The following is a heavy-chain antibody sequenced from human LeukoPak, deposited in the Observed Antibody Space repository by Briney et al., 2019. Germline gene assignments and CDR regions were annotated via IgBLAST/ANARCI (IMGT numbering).Heavy chain of an antibody. J-gene: IGHJ3*02. CDR2: ISSSGSTI. Sequence: PGGPLRLSCAASGFTFSSYEMNWVRQAPGKGLEWVSYISSSGSTIYYADSVKGRFTISRDNAKNSLYLQMNSLRAEETAAYYCARATMVRGPRKAFDIWGQGTMVTVSS. D-gene: IGHD3-10*01. CDR3: ARATMVRGPRKAFDI. V-gene: IGHV3-48*03. CDR1: GFTFSSYE.